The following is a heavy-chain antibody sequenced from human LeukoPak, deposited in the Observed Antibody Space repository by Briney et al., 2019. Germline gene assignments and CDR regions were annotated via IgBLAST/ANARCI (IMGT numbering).Heavy chain of an antibody. Sequence: AGGSLRLSCAASGFTFSSYSMNWVRQAPGKGLEWVSSISSSSSYIYYADSVKGRFTISRDNAKNSLYLQMNSLRAEDTAVYYCARDIERDYYDSSGYYTVYVPSSFDYWGQGTLVTVSS. CDR2: ISSSSSYI. J-gene: IGHJ4*02. D-gene: IGHD3-22*01. V-gene: IGHV3-21*01. CDR3: ARDIERDYYDSSGYYTVYVPSSFDY. CDR1: GFTFSSYS.